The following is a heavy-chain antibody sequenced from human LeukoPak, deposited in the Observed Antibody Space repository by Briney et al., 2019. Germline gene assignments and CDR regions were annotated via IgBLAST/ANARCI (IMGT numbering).Heavy chain of an antibody. D-gene: IGHD1-26*01. CDR2: ISGSGVST. V-gene: IGHV3-23*01. CDR3: AKTVGVNFFDY. CDR1: GFTFGTYA. J-gene: IGHJ4*02. Sequence: GGSLRLSCAASGFTFGTYAMSWVRRAPGKGLEWVSSISGSGVSTFYADSVKGRFTIYRDNSKNTLYLQMHSLRGEDTAMYYCAKTVGVNFFDYWGQGTLVTVSS.